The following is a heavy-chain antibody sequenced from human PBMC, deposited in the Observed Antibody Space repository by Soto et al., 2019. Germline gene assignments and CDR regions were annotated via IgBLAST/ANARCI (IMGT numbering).Heavy chain of an antibody. CDR2: ISGSGGST. D-gene: IGHD1-26*01. V-gene: IGHV3-23*01. CDR1: GFTFSSYA. CDR3: AKDYGIVGVMGYFDY. J-gene: IGHJ4*02. Sequence: EVQLLESGGGLVQPGGSLRLSCAASGFTFSSYAMSWVRQAPGKGLEWVSAISGSGGSTYYADSVKGRFTISRDNSKNTLYMQMNSLRAEDTAVYYCAKDYGIVGVMGYFDYWGQGTLVTVSS.